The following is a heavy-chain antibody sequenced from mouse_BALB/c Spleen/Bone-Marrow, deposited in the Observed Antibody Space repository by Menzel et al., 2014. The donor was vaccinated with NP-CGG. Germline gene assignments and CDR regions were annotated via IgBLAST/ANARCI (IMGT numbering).Heavy chain of an antibody. CDR2: INPYNGGT. V-gene: IGHV1-18*01. D-gene: IGHD1-1*01. CDR3: ASYFGSSCYFDV. CDR1: GYSFTGYT. Sequence: VQLKESGPELVKPGASMKISCKASGYSFTGYTMNWVKQSHGKNLEWIGLINPYNGGTTYNQKFKGKVTLTVDKSSSTAYMELLSLTSEDSAVYYCASYFGSSCYFDVWGAGTTVTVSS. J-gene: IGHJ1*01.